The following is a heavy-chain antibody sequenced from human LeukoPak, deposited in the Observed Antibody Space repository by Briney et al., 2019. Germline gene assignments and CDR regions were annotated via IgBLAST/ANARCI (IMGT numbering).Heavy chain of an antibody. CDR2: IKSKTDGGTT. CDR3: TTVQFRSGSYSHY. CDR1: GFTFSNAW. V-gene: IGHV3-15*01. Sequence: MPGGSLRLSCAASGFTFSNAWMSWVRQAPGKGLEWVGRIKSKTDGGTTDYAAPVKGRFTISRDDSKNTLYLQMNSLKTEDTAVYYCTTVQFRSGSYSHYWGQGTLVTVSS. D-gene: IGHD1-26*01. J-gene: IGHJ4*02.